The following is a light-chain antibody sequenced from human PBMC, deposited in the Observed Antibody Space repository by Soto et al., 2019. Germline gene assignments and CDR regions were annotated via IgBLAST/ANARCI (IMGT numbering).Light chain of an antibody. J-gene: IGKJ1*01. V-gene: IGKV1-27*01. CDR1: QSISIY. CDR2: AAS. CDR3: QKYNSAPRT. Sequence: QMTQSPPSLSASVGDRVTITCRASQSISIYLNWYQQKPGKVPQLLIYAASTLQSGVPSRFSGSGSGTDFTLTISSLQPEDVASYYCQKYNSAPRTFGQGTKVDIK.